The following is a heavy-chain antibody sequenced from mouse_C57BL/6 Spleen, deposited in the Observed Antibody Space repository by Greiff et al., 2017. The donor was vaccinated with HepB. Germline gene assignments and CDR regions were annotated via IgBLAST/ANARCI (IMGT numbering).Heavy chain of an antibody. CDR1: GYSFTGYY. V-gene: IGHV1-42*01. CDR3: ARQLRLREDYAMGY. Sequence: VQLKESGPELVKPGASVKISCKASGYSFTGYYMNWVKQSPEKSLEWIGEINPSTGGTTYNQKFKAKATLTVDKSSSTAYMQLKSLTSEDSAVYYCARQLRLREDYAMGYWGQGTSVTVSS. J-gene: IGHJ4*01. CDR2: INPSTGGT. D-gene: IGHD3-2*02.